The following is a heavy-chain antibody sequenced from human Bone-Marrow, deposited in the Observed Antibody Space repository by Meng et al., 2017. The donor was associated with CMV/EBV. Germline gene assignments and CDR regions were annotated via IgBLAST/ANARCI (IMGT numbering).Heavy chain of an antibody. CDR3: ARDSRTVSLGY. J-gene: IGHJ4*02. V-gene: IGHV3-48*04. Sequence: SLRSSSAASGFTFSSYNTNWVRQAPGKGLEWVSYISSSSTTIYYAGSVKGRFTISRDNAKNSLYLRMHSLRAEDTAVYYCARDSRTVSLGYWGQGTVVTVSS. CDR2: ISSSSTTI. CDR1: GFTFSSYN. D-gene: IGHD5/OR15-5a*01.